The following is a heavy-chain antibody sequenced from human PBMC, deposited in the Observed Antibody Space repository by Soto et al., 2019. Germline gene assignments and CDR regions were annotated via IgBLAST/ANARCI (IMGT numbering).Heavy chain of an antibody. CDR2: IIPIFGTA. V-gene: IGHV1-69*06. D-gene: IGHD3-10*01. CDR3: ANLGFYGSGLRPYGMDV. CDR1: GGTFSSYA. J-gene: IGHJ6*02. Sequence: QVQLVQSGAEVKKPGSSVKVSCKASGGTFSSYAISWVRQAPGQGLEWMGGIIPIFGTANYAQKFQGRVTITADKSTSTAYMELSSLRSEDTAVYYCANLGFYGSGLRPYGMDVWGQGTTVTVSS.